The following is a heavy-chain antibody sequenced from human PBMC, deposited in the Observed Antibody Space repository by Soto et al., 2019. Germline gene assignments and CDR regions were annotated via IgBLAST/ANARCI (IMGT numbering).Heavy chain of an antibody. Sequence: ETLSLTCTVSGGSISGSSFYWGWIRQSPGRGLEWIGTIYYSGESYYNPSLKSRVTITVDTSKNQFSLRLNSVTAADTAVYYCAGHSATGEVVYYGVDVWGQGTTVTVS. CDR2: IYYSGES. J-gene: IGHJ6*02. CDR3: AGHSATGEVVYYGVDV. V-gene: IGHV4-39*01. CDR1: GGSISGSSFY.